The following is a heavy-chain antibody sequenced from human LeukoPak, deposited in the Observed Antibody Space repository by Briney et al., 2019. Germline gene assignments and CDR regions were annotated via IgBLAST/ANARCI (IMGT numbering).Heavy chain of an antibody. CDR3: ARRGIAGYYYYYGMDV. CDR1: GFTFSSCG. V-gene: IGHV3-33*01. CDR2: IWYDGSNK. Sequence: PGGSLRLSCAASGFTFSSCGMHWVRQAPGKGLEWVAVIWYDGSNKYYADSVKGRFTISRDNSKNTLYLQMNSLRAEDTAVYYRARRGIAGYYYYYGMDVWGQGTTVTVSS. J-gene: IGHJ6*02. D-gene: IGHD6-13*01.